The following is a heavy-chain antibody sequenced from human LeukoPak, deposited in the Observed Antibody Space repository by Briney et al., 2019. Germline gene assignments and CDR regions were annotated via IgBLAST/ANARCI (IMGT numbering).Heavy chain of an antibody. J-gene: IGHJ5*02. CDR3: ARDKTGLLWFGELPGNWFDP. D-gene: IGHD3-10*01. CDR1: GGTFSSYA. Sequence: ASVKVSCKASGGTFSSYAISWVRQAPGQVLEWMGKIIPIFGIANYAQKFQGRVTITADKSTSTAYMELSSLRSEDTAVYYCARDKTGLLWFGELPGNWFDPWGQGTLVTVSS. CDR2: IIPIFGIA. V-gene: IGHV1-69*04.